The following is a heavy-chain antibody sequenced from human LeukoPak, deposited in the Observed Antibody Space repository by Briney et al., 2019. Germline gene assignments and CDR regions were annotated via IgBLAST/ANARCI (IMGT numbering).Heavy chain of an antibody. CDR2: VYSSGST. CDR1: GGSISNYY. J-gene: IGHJ1*01. Sequence: SETLSLTCTASGGSISNYYWSWIRQPPGKGLEWIGYVYSSGSTNYNPSLNSRVTMSVDTSKNQFSLRLNSVTPADTAVYYCARDGAIGPWGQGTLGTVSS. D-gene: IGHD1-26*01. V-gene: IGHV4-59*01. CDR3: ARDGAIGP.